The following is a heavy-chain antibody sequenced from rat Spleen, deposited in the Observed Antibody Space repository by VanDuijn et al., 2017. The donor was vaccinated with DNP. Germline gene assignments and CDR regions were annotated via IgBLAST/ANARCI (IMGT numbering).Heavy chain of an antibody. CDR3: ARHHWTLYFDN. CDR2: ISYDGTRT. CDR1: GFTFSDYA. J-gene: IGHJ2*01. Sequence: EVQLVESGGDLVQPGRSLKLSCAASGFTFSDYAMAWVRKVPKKGLEWVATISYDGTRTYYRDSVKGRFTISRDNAKSTLYLQMDSLRSEDTATYYCARHHWTLYFDNSGQGVLATVSS. V-gene: IGHV5-17*01.